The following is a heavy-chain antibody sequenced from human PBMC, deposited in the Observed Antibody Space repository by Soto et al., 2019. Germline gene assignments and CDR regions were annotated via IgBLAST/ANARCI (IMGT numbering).Heavy chain of an antibody. D-gene: IGHD3-22*01. J-gene: IGHJ6*02. CDR1: GFTFSSYS. Sequence: GGSLRLSCAASGFTFSSYSMNWVRQAPGKGLEWVSSISSSSSYIYYADSVKGRFTISRDNAKNSLYLQMNSLRAEDTAVYYCARLGSSGYLYGMDVWGQGTTVTVSS. V-gene: IGHV3-21*04. CDR2: ISSSSSYI. CDR3: ARLGSSGYLYGMDV.